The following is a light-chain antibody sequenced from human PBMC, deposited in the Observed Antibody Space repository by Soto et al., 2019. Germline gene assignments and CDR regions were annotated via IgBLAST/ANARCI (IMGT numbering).Light chain of an antibody. CDR2: DVT. CDR1: SSDVGGYIY. Sequence: QSVLTQPASVSGSPGQSITISCTGTSSDVGGYIYVSWYQQHPGKAPKLMIYDVTDRPSGVSNRFSGSKSGNTASLTISGLHFEDEADYYCSSYTSSGTLVFGTGTKVTVL. V-gene: IGLV2-14*01. J-gene: IGLJ1*01. CDR3: SSYTSSGTLV.